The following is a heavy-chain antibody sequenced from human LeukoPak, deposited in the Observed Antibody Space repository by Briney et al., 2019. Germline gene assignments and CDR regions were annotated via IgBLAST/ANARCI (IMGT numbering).Heavy chain of an antibody. CDR2: VSYDGSNK. V-gene: IGHV3-30*18. Sequence: GRSLRLSCAASGFTFISYGMRWGRQAPGKGLEWVAVVSYDGSNKYYADSVKGRFTISRDNSKNTLYLQMNSLRAEDTAVYYCAKDTAAIVDYWGQGTLVTVSS. CDR3: AKDTAAIVDY. J-gene: IGHJ4*02. CDR1: GFTFISYG. D-gene: IGHD2-2*01.